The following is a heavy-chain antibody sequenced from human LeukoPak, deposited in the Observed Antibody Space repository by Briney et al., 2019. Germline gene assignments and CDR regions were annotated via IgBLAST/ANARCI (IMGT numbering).Heavy chain of an antibody. Sequence: PGRSLRLSCAASGFTFDDYAMHWVRQAPGKGLEWVSGISWNSGSIGYADSVKGRFTISRDNAKNSLYLQMNSLRAEDMALYYCAKAGSTSSGLIRWGQGTLVTVSS. CDR3: AKAGSTSSGLIR. V-gene: IGHV3-9*03. CDR1: GFTFDDYA. CDR2: ISWNSGSI. J-gene: IGHJ4*02. D-gene: IGHD2-2*01.